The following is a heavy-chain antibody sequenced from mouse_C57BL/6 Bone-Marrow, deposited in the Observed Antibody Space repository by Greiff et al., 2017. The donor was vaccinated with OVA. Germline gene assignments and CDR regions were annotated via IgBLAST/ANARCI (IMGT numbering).Heavy chain of an antibody. CDR3: TRRIYYGSSYGYFDV. Sequence: VQLQQSGAELVRPGASVTLSCKASGYTFTDYEMHWVKQTPVHGLEWIGAIDPETGGTAYNQKFKGKAILTADKSSSTAYMELRSLTSEDSAVYYCTRRIYYGSSYGYFDVWGTGTTVTVSS. D-gene: IGHD1-1*01. V-gene: IGHV1-15*01. CDR1: GYTFTDYE. J-gene: IGHJ1*03. CDR2: IDPETGGT.